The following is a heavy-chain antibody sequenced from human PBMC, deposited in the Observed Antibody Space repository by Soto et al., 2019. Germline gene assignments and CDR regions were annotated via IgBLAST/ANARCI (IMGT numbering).Heavy chain of an antibody. CDR3: ARWRQTTYYGTAD. CDR1: GFIFSNYE. V-gene: IGHV3-48*03. CDR2: ISGSGNVV. J-gene: IGHJ6*02. Sequence: GGSLRLSCAASGFIFSNYEMNWVRQAPGKGLEWISYISGSGNVVTYADSVKGRLTISRDNAKDSLYLQMNSLRDEDTAVYYCARWRQTTYYGTADWGQGTAVTVSS. D-gene: IGHD4-17*01.